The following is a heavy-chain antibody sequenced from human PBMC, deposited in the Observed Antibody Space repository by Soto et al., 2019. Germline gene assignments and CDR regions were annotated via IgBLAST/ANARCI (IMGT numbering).Heavy chain of an antibody. CDR2: IQSGGRT. J-gene: IGHJ6*03. Sequence: EVQLVESGGGLVQPGGSLRLSCAASGFTVSSNYMTWVRQAPGKGLEWVSLIQSGGRTYYAGSVKGRFTISRDNSKNTLFPQINSLRAEAKAVYYCARDDVHCSCGRGYGVPMDVWGKGSSVTVSS. V-gene: IGHV3-66*01. CDR1: GFTVSSNY. CDR3: ARDDVHCSCGRGYGVPMDV. D-gene: IGHD2-15*01.